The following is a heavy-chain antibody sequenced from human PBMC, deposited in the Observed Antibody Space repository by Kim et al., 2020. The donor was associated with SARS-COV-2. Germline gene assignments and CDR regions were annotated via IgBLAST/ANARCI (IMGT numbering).Heavy chain of an antibody. CDR1: GFTFSSYG. J-gene: IGHJ6*02. D-gene: IGHD3-9*01. CDR2: IWYDGSNK. CDR3: ARDQEPLRYFDYSRYYYYGMDV. Sequence: GGSLRLSCAASGFTFSSYGMHWVRQAPGKGLEWVAVIWYDGSNKYYADSVKGRFTISRDNSKNTLYLQMNSLRAEDTAVYYCARDQEPLRYFDYSRYYYYGMDVWGQGTTVTVSS. V-gene: IGHV3-33*01.